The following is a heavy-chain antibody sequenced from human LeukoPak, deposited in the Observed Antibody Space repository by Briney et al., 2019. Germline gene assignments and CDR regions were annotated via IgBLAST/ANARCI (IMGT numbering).Heavy chain of an antibody. CDR3: AITTVTLPLRAFDI. V-gene: IGHV4-39*07. CDR1: GGSISSSSYY. CDR2: IYYSGST. Sequence: TSETLSLTCTVSGGSISSSSYYWGWIRQPPGKGLEWIGNIYYSGSTNYNPSLKSRVTISVDTSKNQFSLKLSSVTAADTAVYYCAITTVTLPLRAFDIWGQGTMVTVSS. D-gene: IGHD4-17*01. J-gene: IGHJ3*02.